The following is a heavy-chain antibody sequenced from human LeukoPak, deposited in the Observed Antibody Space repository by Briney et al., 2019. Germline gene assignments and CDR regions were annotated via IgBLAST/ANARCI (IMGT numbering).Heavy chain of an antibody. CDR2: IYYSGST. CDR3: ARQRQYDADAFDL. J-gene: IGHJ3*01. V-gene: IGHV4-59*08. D-gene: IGHD3-16*01. Sequence: SETLSLTCTVSGGSISSYYWSWIREPPGKRLGWIGYIYYSGSTKYNPSLKSRVTISVDTSKNQFSLKLSSVTAADTAVYYCARQRQYDADAFDLWGQGTMVTVTS. CDR1: GGSISSYY.